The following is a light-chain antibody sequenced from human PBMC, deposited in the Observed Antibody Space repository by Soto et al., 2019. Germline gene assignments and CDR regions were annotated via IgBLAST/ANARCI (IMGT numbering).Light chain of an antibody. V-gene: IGKV1-5*03. Sequence: DIQMTQSPYTLSASVGDRVTITCRASQNIDNWLAWYQQKPGKPPKLLIYRASSLETGVPSRFSGSGSGTEFTLTISNLQPDDSATYFCQEYNSYFGGGTKVEIK. CDR2: RAS. J-gene: IGKJ4*01. CDR1: QNIDNW. CDR3: QEYNSY.